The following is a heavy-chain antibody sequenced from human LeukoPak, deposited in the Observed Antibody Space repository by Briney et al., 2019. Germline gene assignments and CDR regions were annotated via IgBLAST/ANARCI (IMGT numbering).Heavy chain of an antibody. CDR2: ISSSSSYI. V-gene: IGHV3-21*01. CDR1: GFTFSNYN. D-gene: IGHD5-12*01. CDR3: AREGGYDPFEY. J-gene: IGHJ4*02. Sequence: PGGSLRLSCAASGFTFSNYNMNLVRQAPGKGLEWVSSISSSSSYIYYADSVKGRFTISRDNAKNTLYLQMNSLRAEDTAVYYCAREGGYDPFEYWGQGTLVTVSS.